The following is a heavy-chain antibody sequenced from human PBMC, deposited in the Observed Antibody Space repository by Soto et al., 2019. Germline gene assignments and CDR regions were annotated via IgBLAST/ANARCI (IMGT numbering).Heavy chain of an antibody. CDR2: IDTTSRTI. Sequence: EVHLVESGGGLVQPGGSLRLSCVASGFTLTTHNMDWVRQAPGKGLEWISYIDTTSRTIYYADSVKGRFTVSRDNAKNSVYLQMNSLRDEDTAGYYCARDGDRGFDMDVWGQGTTITVSS. V-gene: IGHV3-48*02. CDR3: ARDGDRGFDMDV. CDR1: GFTLTTHN. J-gene: IGHJ6*02.